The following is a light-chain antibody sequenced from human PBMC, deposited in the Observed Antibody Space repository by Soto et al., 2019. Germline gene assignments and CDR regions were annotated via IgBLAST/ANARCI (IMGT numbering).Light chain of an antibody. CDR2: GNN. J-gene: IGLJ2*01. V-gene: IGLV1-40*01. CDR3: QSYYSSLLGHLI. CDR1: SSNIGTPYD. Sequence: QSVLTQPPSVSGAPGQRVTISCTGSSSNIGTPYDVHWYQQLPGTAPKLLIYGNNNRPSGVPDRFSGSKSGTSASLAITGLQAEDEADYYFQSYYSSLLGHLIFGGGTKLTVL.